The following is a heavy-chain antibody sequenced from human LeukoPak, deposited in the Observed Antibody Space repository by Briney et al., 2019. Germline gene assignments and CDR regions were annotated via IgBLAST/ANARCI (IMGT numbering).Heavy chain of an antibody. Sequence: SETLSLTCTVSGGSISNSSYYWGWIRQPPGKGLEWIGTIYYSGSTYYNPSLKSRVTISVDRSKNQFSLQLSSVSAADTAVYYCASYCSSTSCPHRRAFDIWGQGTKVTVSS. D-gene: IGHD2-2*01. CDR3: ASYCSSTSCPHRRAFDI. J-gene: IGHJ3*02. V-gene: IGHV4-39*01. CDR1: GGSISNSSYY. CDR2: IYYSGST.